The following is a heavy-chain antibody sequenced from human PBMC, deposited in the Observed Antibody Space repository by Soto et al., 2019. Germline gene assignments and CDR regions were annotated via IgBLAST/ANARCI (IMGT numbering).Heavy chain of an antibody. CDR2: ITSDVNYK. CDR1: GFAFSTYG. J-gene: IGHJ4*02. CDR3: AKGGSFDI. D-gene: IGHD3-16*01. Sequence: GGSLRLACAASGFAFSTYGLHWVRQAPGKELEWVAIITSDVNYKYYADSVKGRFTISRDNSKNTLFLQMNSLRAEDTAVYYCAKGGSFDIWGQGTLVTVSS. V-gene: IGHV3-30*18.